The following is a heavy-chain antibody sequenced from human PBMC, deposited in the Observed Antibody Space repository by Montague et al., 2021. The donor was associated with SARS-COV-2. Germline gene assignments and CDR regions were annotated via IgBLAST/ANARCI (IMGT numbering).Heavy chain of an antibody. CDR2: IYSGGSST. D-gene: IGHD3-10*01. CDR3: AKDVVSGYLGALDY. CDR1: GFTFSSYA. J-gene: IGHJ4*02. Sequence: SLSLSFSASGFTFSSYAMSWVRQAPGKGLEWVSVIYSGGSSTKYGDSVKGRFTISRDNSRNTLFLQMNSLRAEDTAIYYCAKDVVSGYLGALDYWGQGSLVTVSS. V-gene: IGHV3-23*03.